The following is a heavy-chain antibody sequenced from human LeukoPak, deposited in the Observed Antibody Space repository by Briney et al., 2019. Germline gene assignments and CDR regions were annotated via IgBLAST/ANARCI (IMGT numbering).Heavy chain of an antibody. Sequence: GGSLRLSCAASGFTFSSYSMNWVRQAPGKGLEWVSYISNSSSTIYYADSVKGRFTISRDNAKNSLYLQMNSLRAEDTAVYYCAREWNYCSGGSCPGPFDYWGQGILVTVSS. D-gene: IGHD2-15*01. CDR3: AREWNYCSGGSCPGPFDY. V-gene: IGHV3-48*01. CDR1: GFTFSSYS. CDR2: ISNSSSTI. J-gene: IGHJ4*02.